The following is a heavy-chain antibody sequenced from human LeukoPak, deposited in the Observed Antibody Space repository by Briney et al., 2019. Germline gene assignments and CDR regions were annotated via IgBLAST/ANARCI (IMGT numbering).Heavy chain of an antibody. J-gene: IGHJ6*03. CDR3: AKVRYYGSGSYPSYYMDV. V-gene: IGHV3-23*01. CDR1: GFTFSSYA. Sequence: GGSLRLSCAASGFTFSSYAMSWVRQAPGKGLEWVSAISGSGGSTYYADSVKGLFTISRDNSKNTLYLQMNSLRAEDTAVYYCAKVRYYGSGSYPSYYMDVWGKGTTVTVSS. D-gene: IGHD3-10*01. CDR2: ISGSGGST.